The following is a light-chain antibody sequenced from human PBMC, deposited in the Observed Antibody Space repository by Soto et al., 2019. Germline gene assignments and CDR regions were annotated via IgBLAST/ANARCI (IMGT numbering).Light chain of an antibody. Sequence: DVQMTQSPTTLSASVGDRVTITCRASQNINGWLAWYQRKPGKAPKLLIHKTSNLESGVPLRFSGSGSGTEFTITISSLQPDDFATYYCQQYTDYWTFGQGTTVEIK. CDR1: QNINGW. CDR3: QQYTDYWT. V-gene: IGKV1-5*03. CDR2: KTS. J-gene: IGKJ1*01.